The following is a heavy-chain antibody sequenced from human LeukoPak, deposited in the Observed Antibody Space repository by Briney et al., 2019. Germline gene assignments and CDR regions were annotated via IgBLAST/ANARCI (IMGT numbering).Heavy chain of an antibody. J-gene: IGHJ4*02. D-gene: IGHD1-1*01. CDR2: IYSGGST. V-gene: IGHV3-53*01. Sequence: GGSLRLSCKASGFVFGDYYMSWVRQAPGKGLEWVSVIYSGGSTYYADSVKGRFTISRDNSKNTLYLQMNSLRAEDTAVYYCAKDTTNDYWGQGTLVTVSS. CDR3: AKDTTNDY. CDR1: GFVFGDYY.